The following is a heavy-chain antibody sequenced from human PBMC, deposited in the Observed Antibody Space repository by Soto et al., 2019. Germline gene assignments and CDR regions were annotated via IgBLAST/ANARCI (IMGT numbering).Heavy chain of an antibody. CDR2: IKQVGSEK. CDR1: GFTFSSYW. D-gene: IGHD5-18*01. Sequence: EVQLVESGGGLVQPGGSLRLSCAASGFTFSSYWMSWVRQAPGKGLEWVTNIKQVGSEKYYVDSVKGRFTISRDNAKNSLYLQMNSLRAEDTAVYYCARDNGYGYIDYWGQGTLVTVSS. CDR3: ARDNGYGYIDY. V-gene: IGHV3-7*01. J-gene: IGHJ4*02.